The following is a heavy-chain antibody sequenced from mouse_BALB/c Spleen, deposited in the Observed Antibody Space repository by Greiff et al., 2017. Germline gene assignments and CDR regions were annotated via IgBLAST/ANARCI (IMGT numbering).Heavy chain of an antibody. CDR1: GYTFTSYW. J-gene: IGHJ4*01. CDR3: TSTGYDGNYALY. Sequence: QVQLKQPGAELVRPGASVKLSCKASGYTFTSYWINWVKQRPGQGLEWIGNIYPSDSYTNYNQKFKDKATLTVDKSSSTAYMQLSSPTSEDSAVYYCTSTGYDGNYALYWGQGTSVTVSA. V-gene: IGHV1-69*02. CDR2: IYPSDSYT. D-gene: IGHD2-1*01.